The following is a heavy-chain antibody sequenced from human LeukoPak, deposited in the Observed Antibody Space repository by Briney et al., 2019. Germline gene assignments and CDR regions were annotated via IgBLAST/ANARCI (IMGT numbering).Heavy chain of an antibody. Sequence: TSETLSLTCAVYGGSFSGYYWSWIRQPPGKGLEWIGEINHSGSTNYNPSLKSRVTISVDTSKNPFSLKLSSVTAADTAVYYCARGLMYYYDSSGEALQHWGQGTLVTVSS. CDR2: INHSGST. CDR1: GGSFSGYY. J-gene: IGHJ1*01. V-gene: IGHV4-34*01. CDR3: ARGLMYYYDSSGEALQH. D-gene: IGHD3-22*01.